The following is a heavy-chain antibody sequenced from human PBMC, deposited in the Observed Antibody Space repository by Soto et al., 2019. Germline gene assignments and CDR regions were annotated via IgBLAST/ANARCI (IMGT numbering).Heavy chain of an antibody. CDR2: ISWNSGSI. Sequence: AGGSLRLSCAASGFTFDDYAMHWVRQAPGKGLEWVSGISWNSGSIGYADSVKGRFTISRDNAKNSLYLQMNSLRAEDTALYYCARQGSSIAASSPGGTRAGFDYWGQGTLVTVSS. J-gene: IGHJ4*02. D-gene: IGHD6-6*01. CDR3: ARQGSSIAASSPGGTRAGFDY. CDR1: GFTFDDYA. V-gene: IGHV3-9*01.